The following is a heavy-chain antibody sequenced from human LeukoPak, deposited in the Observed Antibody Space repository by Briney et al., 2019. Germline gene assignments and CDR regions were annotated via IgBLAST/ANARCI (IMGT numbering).Heavy chain of an antibody. D-gene: IGHD2-21*01. J-gene: IGHJ4*02. CDR3: VGLVEAFYYFES. CDR1: GFSFYTYW. V-gene: IGHV5-51*01. Sequence: GASLKISCKASGFSFYTYWIGWVRQMPGKGLEWMAFIYLGDSDTRYSPSFQGQVTISADRSISTAYLQWSSLKASDTAMYYCVGLVEAFYYFESWGQGTLVTVSS. CDR2: IYLGDSDT.